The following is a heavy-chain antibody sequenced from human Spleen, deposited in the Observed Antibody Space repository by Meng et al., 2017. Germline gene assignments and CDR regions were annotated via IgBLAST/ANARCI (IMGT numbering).Heavy chain of an antibody. V-gene: IGHV3-9*01. CDR2: ISWNSGSI. J-gene: IGHJ4*02. Sequence: SLKISCAASGFTFDDYAMHWVRQAPGKGLEWVSGISWNSGSIGYADSVKGRFTISRDNAKNSLYLQMNSLRAEDTALYYCAKLGGYSYGHELNWFDYWGQGTLVTRLL. CDR3: AKLGGYSYGHELNWFDY. D-gene: IGHD5-18*01. CDR1: GFTFDDYA.